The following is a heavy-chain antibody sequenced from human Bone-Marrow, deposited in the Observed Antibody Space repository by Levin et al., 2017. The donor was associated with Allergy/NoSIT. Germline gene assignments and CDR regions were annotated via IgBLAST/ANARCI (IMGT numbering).Heavy chain of an antibody. CDR3: ARGAGDSGSYNH. CDR2: IYPADSDT. D-gene: IGHD1-26*01. J-gene: IGHJ5*02. V-gene: IGHV5-51*01. Sequence: KVSCKGSGYSFTIYWIAWVRQMPGKGLEWMGIIYPADSDTRYSPSFQGQVTISADKSISTAYLQWSSLKASDTAMYYCARGAGDSGSYNHWGQGTLVTVSS. CDR1: GYSFTIYW.